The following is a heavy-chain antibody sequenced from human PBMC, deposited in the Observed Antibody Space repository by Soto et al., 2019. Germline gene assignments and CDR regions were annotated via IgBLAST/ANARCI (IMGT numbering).Heavy chain of an antibody. V-gene: IGHV1-8*01. J-gene: IGHJ6*02. Sequence: GASVKVSCKASGYTFTSYDINWVRQATGQGLEWMGWMNPNSGNTGYAQKFQGRVTMTRNTSISTAYMELSSLRSEDTAVYYCARVKKSGGYSSSIYGMDVWGQGTTVTVSS. CDR2: MNPNSGNT. CDR1: GYTFTSYD. D-gene: IGHD6-13*01. CDR3: ARVKKSGGYSSSIYGMDV.